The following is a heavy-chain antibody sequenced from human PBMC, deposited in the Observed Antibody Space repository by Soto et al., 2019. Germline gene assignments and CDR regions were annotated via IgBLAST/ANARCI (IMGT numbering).Heavy chain of an antibody. Sequence: SETLSLTCTVSGGSISSYYWSWIRQPPGKGLEWIGYFYYSGSTNYNPSLKSRVTISVDTSKNHFSLKVTSVTAADTAVYYCARNDLWSGYSFDYWGQGTQVTVSS. J-gene: IGHJ4*02. CDR2: FYYSGST. CDR1: GGSISSYY. CDR3: ARNDLWSGYSFDY. D-gene: IGHD3-3*01. V-gene: IGHV4-59*01.